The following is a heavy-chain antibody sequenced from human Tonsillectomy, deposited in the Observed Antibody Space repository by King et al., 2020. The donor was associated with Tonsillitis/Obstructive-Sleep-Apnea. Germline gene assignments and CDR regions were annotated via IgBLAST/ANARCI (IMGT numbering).Heavy chain of an antibody. V-gene: IGHV1-18*01. CDR3: ARDTRPLRGSALSWFDP. CDR2: ISAYNGNT. Sequence: QLVQSGAEVKKPGASVKVSCKASGYTFTSYGISWVRQAPGQGLEWMGWISAYNGNTNYAQKLQGRVTMTTDTSTSTAYMELRSLRSDATAVYYCARDTRPLRGSALSWFDPWGQGTLVTVSS. J-gene: IGHJ5*02. D-gene: IGHD5-12*01. CDR1: GYTFTSYG.